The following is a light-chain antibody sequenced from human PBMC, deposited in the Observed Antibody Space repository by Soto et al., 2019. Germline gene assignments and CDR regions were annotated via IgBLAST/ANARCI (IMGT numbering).Light chain of an antibody. V-gene: IGKV2-28*01. Sequence: DIVMTQSPLSLPVTPGEPASISCNSSESLVHINGYTYLDWYFQKPGQSPQLLISWGSHRASGVPDRFSGSASGTEFTLKISRVEAEDVGIYYCMQALRIPRAFGGGTKVEIK. J-gene: IGKJ4*01. CDR1: ESLVHINGYTY. CDR3: MQALRIPRA. CDR2: WGS.